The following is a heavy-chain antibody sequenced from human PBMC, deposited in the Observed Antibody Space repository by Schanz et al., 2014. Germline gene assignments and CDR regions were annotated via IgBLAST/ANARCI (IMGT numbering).Heavy chain of an antibody. V-gene: IGHV3-33*08. CDR1: GFTFSSYA. CDR2: IWYDGSNK. J-gene: IGHJ4*02. CDR3: ARDHTTESYYSAGPPIDY. Sequence: VQLVESGGGLVKPGGSLRLSCAASGFTFSSYAMSWVRQAPGKGLEWVAVIWYDGSNKYYADSVKGRFTISRDNSKNTLFLQMNSLRAEDTAVYYCARDHTTESYYSAGPPIDYWGQGTLLTVSS. D-gene: IGHD1-26*01.